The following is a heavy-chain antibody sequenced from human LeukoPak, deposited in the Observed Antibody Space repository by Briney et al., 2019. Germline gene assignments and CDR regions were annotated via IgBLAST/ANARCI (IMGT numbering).Heavy chain of an antibody. D-gene: IGHD5-12*01. CDR1: GGSISSGDSY. CDR3: ARELIVATIKSGRFDY. Sequence: SQTLSLTCTVSGGSISSGDSYWSWIRQPPGKGLEWIGYIFYSGSTSYTPSLKSRVTISVDGSNNQFSLKLTSVTAADTAVYYCARELIVATIKSGRFDYWGQGSLVTVSS. J-gene: IGHJ4*02. CDR2: IFYSGST. V-gene: IGHV4-30-4*01.